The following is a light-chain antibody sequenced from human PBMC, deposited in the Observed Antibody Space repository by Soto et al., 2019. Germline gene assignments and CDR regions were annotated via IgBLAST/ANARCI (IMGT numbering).Light chain of an antibody. CDR3: QKFDKFPPD. J-gene: IGKJ5*01. V-gene: IGKV1-33*01. Sequence: DLQMTQSPSSLSASVGDRVTITCQASQDISNYLNWYQQKPGKAPKLLIQDASNLETGAPSRFSGSGSGTDFTFTISSLQPEDIATYYCQKFDKFPPDFGQGPRLEIK. CDR2: DAS. CDR1: QDISNY.